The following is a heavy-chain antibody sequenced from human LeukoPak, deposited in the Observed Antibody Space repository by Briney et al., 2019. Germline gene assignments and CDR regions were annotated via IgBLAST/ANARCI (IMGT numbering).Heavy chain of an antibody. V-gene: IGHV4-59*08. J-gene: IGHJ4*02. Sequence: PSETLSLTCTVSGGSISSYYWSWIRQPPGKGLEWIGYIYYSGSTNYNPSLKSRVTISVDTSKNQFSLKLSSVTAADTAVYYCARQEGGGYDYGPGFFDYWGQGTLVTVSS. D-gene: IGHD5-12*01. CDR3: ARQEGGGYDYGPGFFDY. CDR2: IYYSGST. CDR1: GGSISSYY.